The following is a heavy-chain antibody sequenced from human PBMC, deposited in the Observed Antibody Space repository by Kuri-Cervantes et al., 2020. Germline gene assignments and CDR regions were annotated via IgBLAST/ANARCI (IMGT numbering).Heavy chain of an antibody. V-gene: IGHV3-66*01. D-gene: IGHD3-3*01. Sequence: GGSLRLSCAASGFTVSSNYMSWVRQAPGKGLEWVSVIYSGGSTYYADSVKGRFTISRDNSKNTLYLQMNSLRAEDTAVYYCAKEGRFLEWLAYFDYWGQGTLVTVSS. CDR2: IYSGGST. CDR1: GFTVSSNY. J-gene: IGHJ4*02. CDR3: AKEGRFLEWLAYFDY.